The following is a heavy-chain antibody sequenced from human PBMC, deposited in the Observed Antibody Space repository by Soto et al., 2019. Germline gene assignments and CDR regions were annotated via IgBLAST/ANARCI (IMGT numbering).Heavy chain of an antibody. CDR2: ISSSGSTI. CDR3: ARVGGSSYGYFDY. V-gene: IGHV3-48*03. Sequence: GGSLRLSCAASGFTFSSCEMNWVRQAPGKGLEWVSYISSSGSTIYYADSVKGRFTISRDNAKNSLYLQMNSLRAEDTTVYYCARVGGSSYGYFDYWGQGTLVTVSS. D-gene: IGHD5-18*01. J-gene: IGHJ4*02. CDR1: GFTFSSCE.